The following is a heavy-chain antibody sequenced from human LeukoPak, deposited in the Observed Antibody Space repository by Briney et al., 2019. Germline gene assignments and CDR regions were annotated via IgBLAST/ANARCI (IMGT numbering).Heavy chain of an antibody. D-gene: IGHD3-22*01. CDR2: TKQEGGEK. CDR3: ARELGNDNSGYQVDY. J-gene: IGHJ4*02. V-gene: IGHV3-7*01. Sequence: GGSLRLSCAASGFTLSSYWMGWVRPAPGKGREWVANTKQEGGEKYYVDSVKGRCTISRDNAKNSLSLQMNSLRAEDTAVYYCARELGNDNSGYQVDYWGQGTLVTVSS. CDR1: GFTLSSYW.